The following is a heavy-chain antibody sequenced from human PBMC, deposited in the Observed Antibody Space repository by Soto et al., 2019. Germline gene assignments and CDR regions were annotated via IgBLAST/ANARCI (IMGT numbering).Heavy chain of an antibody. V-gene: IGHV4-31*03. J-gene: IGHJ4*02. Sequence: QVQLQEAGPGLVKPSQTLSLTCTVSGGSISSGGYYWTWIRQHPGKGLEWIGYIDYSGTTSYNPSLQRRLTLSVDTSKNLFSLKLSPVPAANPAVYSCARAPSIWGQGTLVTVSS. CDR1: GGSISSGGYY. CDR3: ARAPSI. CDR2: IDYSGTT.